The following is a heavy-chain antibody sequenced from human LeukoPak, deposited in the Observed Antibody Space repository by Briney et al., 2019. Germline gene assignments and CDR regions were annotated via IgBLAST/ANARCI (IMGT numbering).Heavy chain of an antibody. CDR2: IWYDGSNK. D-gene: IGHD1-1*01. J-gene: IGHJ3*02. V-gene: IGHV3-33*01. CDR1: GFTFSSYG. Sequence: PGGSLRLSCAASGFTFSSYGMHWVRQAPGKGLEWVAVIWYDGSNKYYADSVKGRFTISRDNSKNTLYLQMNSLRAEDTAVYYCARLGTGTTDGDIWGQGTMVTVSS. CDR3: ARLGTGTTDGDI.